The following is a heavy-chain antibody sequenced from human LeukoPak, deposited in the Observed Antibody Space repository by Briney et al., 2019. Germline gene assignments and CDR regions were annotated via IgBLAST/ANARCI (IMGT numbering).Heavy chain of an antibody. CDR2: ISGSGGSA. Sequence: GGSLRLSCAASGFTFSSYAMSWVRQAPGKGLEWVSAISGSGGSAYYADSVKGRFTISRDNSKNTLYLQMNSLRAEDTAVYYCAKARDPMWELLRWGQGTLVTVSS. J-gene: IGHJ4*02. V-gene: IGHV3-23*01. CDR1: GFTFSSYA. CDR3: AKARDPMWELLR. D-gene: IGHD1-26*01.